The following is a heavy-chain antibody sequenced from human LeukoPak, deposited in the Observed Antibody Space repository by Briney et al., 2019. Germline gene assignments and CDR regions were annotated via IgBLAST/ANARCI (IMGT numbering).Heavy chain of an antibody. CDR3: ARELPPKYDSSGYYLSPWVYFYY. Sequence: TLSLTCXVSGGSISSYYWSWIRQRPGKGLEWIGYIYYSGRTYYTPSLKRRLTISIDTSKKQFSLKLTSVTAADTAVYYCARELPPKYDSSGYYLSPWVYFYYWGQGTLVTVSS. J-gene: IGHJ4*02. CDR1: GGSISSYY. V-gene: IGHV4-31*03. D-gene: IGHD3-22*01. CDR2: IYYSGRT.